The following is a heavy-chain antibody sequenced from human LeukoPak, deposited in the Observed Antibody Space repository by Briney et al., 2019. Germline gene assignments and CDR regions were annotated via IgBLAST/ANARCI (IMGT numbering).Heavy chain of an antibody. CDR3: TTQLLYEHNFDY. Sequence: GGSLRLSCAASGFNFIDYSMNWVRQAPGKGLEWVGRIKSKTDGGTTDYAAPVKGRFTISRDDSENTLYLQMNSLKTEDTAVYYCTTQLLYEHNFDYWGQGTLVTVSS. D-gene: IGHD2-2*02. CDR2: IKSKTDGGTT. J-gene: IGHJ4*02. CDR1: GFNFIDYS. V-gene: IGHV3-15*01.